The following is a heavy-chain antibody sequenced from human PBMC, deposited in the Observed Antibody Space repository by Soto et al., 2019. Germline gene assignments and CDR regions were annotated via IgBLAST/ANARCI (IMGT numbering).Heavy chain of an antibody. D-gene: IGHD2-2*01. Sequence: QLQLQESGPGLVKPSETLSLTCTVSGGSISSSSYYWGWIRQPPGKGLEWIGSIYYSGSTYYNPSLKSRVTISVDTSKNQFSLKLISVTAADTAVYYCARHVAEDIVVVQAGLGWFDPWGQGTLVTVS. CDR3: ARHVAEDIVVVQAGLGWFDP. CDR2: IYYSGST. J-gene: IGHJ5*02. CDR1: GGSISSSSYY. V-gene: IGHV4-39*01.